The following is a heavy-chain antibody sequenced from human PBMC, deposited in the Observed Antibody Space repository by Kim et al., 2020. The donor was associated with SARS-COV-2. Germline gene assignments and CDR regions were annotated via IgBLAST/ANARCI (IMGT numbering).Heavy chain of an antibody. Sequence: SVKVSCKSSGGTFSSSAISWVRQAPGQGLEWMGVIIPMFATADYAHKLQGRVTTTADESTSPAYMELSSLRSEDTAVYYCARAAGVAAAYKTYYYHSMD. CDR1: GGTFSSSA. J-gene: IGHJ6*01. CDR3: ARAAGVAAAYKTYYYHSMD. CDR2: IIPMFATA. V-gene: IGHV1-69*13. D-gene: IGHD6-13*01.